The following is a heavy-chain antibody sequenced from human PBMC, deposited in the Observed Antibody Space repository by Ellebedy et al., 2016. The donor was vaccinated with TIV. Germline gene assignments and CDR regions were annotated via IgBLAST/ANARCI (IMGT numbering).Heavy chain of an antibody. Sequence: GESLKIPXKASGYFFNSHWIGWVRQMPGKGLEWMGIIYPADSDTRYSPSFEGQVTISVDKSITTAYLQWNSLKASDTAMYYCAKRDGDWGSWGQGTLVTVSS. CDR1: GYFFNSHW. CDR3: AKRDGDWGS. V-gene: IGHV5-51*01. J-gene: IGHJ5*02. D-gene: IGHD2-21*01. CDR2: IYPADSDT.